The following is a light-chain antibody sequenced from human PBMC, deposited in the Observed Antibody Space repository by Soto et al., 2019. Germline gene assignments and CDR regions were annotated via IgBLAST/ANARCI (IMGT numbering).Light chain of an antibody. CDR2: DAS. CDR1: QSVISD. Sequence: EIVLTQSPATLSLSPGERATLSCRASQSVISDLAWYQQKPGQSPSLLIYDASNRATGIPARFSGSGSGTDFTLTISSLEHEDFAVYYCQQRSNWPPITFGQGTRLE. J-gene: IGKJ5*01. V-gene: IGKV3-11*01. CDR3: QQRSNWPPIT.